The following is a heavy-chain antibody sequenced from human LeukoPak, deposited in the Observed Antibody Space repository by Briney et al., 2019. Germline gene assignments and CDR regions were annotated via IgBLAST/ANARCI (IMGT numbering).Heavy chain of an antibody. CDR1: GFTFNTYA. V-gene: IGHV3-30*14. J-gene: IGHJ6*02. Sequence: GGSLRLSCAASGFTFNTYAMHWVRQAAGMGLEWVAVISSAGSTKYYADSVKGRFTVSRDNSENTLYLQMNSLRAEDTAVYYCASRGEYSSSWYGMDVWGQGTTVTVSS. CDR3: ASRGEYSSSWYGMDV. CDR2: ISSAGSTK. D-gene: IGHD6-13*01.